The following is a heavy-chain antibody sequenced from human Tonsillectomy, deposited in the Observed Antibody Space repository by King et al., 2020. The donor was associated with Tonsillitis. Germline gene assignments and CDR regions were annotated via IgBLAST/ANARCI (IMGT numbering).Heavy chain of an antibody. V-gene: IGHV3-30*18. D-gene: IGHD3-16*01. J-gene: IGHJ4*02. Sequence: VQLVESGGGVVQPGRSLRLSCVASGFTFRSYGMHWVRQAPGKGLDWVAIISYDASNKYYADSVKGRFSISRDNSKNTLYLQMNSLRAEDTAVYYCAKDRFRLGEYFDYWGQGTLVTV. CDR3: AKDRFRLGEYFDY. CDR1: GFTFRSYG. CDR2: ISYDASNK.